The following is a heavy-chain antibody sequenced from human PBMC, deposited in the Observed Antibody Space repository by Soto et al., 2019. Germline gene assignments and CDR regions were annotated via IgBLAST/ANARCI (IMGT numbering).Heavy chain of an antibody. CDR2: IKQDGSEK. V-gene: IGHV3-7*03. CDR3: ARRGIGVAAVFDY. Sequence: EVQLVESGGGLVQPGGSLRLSCAASGFTFSTYWMNWVRQAPGKGLEWVARIKQDGSEKYYVDSVKGRFTISRDNAKNSLYLLMDSLGAEDTAVYYCARRGIGVAAVFDYWGQGTLVTVSS. J-gene: IGHJ4*02. D-gene: IGHD6-19*01. CDR1: GFTFSTYW.